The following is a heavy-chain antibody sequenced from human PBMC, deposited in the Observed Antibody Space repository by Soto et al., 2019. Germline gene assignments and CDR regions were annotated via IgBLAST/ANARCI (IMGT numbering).Heavy chain of an antibody. D-gene: IGHD2-8*01. V-gene: IGHV3-9*01. CDR1: GFTFDDYA. J-gene: IGHJ4*02. CDR2: ISWNSGSI. CDR3: AKDTDYCTNGVCYTYFDY. Sequence: EVQLVESGGGLVQPGRSLRLSCAASGFTFDDYAMHWVRQAPGKGLEWVSGISWNSGSIGYADSVKGRFTISRDNAKNSLYLQMNSLRAEDTALYYCAKDTDYCTNGVCYTYFDYWGQGTLVTVSS.